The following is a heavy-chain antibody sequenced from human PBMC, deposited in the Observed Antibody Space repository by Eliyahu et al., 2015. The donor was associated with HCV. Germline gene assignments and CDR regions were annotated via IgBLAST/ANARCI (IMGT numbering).Heavy chain of an antibody. D-gene: IGHD6-13*01. J-gene: IGHJ6*03. V-gene: IGHV3-49*03. CDR1: GFTFGDSP. CDR2: SRSKTYGGTR. Sequence: EVQWMESGGGLVQPGRSLRLSCTASGFTFGDSPLNWFRQAPGKGLGWVGLSRSKTYGGTREYAASVQGRFTIARDDSKNIAYLQMNSLKTEDTAVYYCTRVSSSPLNIYYYYMDVWGKGTTVTVSS. CDR3: TRVSSSPLNIYYYYMDV.